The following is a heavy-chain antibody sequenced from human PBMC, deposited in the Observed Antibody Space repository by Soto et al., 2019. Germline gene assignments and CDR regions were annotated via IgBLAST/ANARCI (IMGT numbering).Heavy chain of an antibody. CDR1: GFTFSSYA. J-gene: IGHJ4*02. V-gene: IGHV3-23*01. D-gene: IGHD7-27*01. CDR2: IGGSGDHT. CDR3: AKGVLLTGVAYFDY. Sequence: EVQLLESGGGLVQPGGYLSLSCAASGFTFSSYAISWVRQAPGKGLEWVSNIGGSGDHTFYADSVKGRFTISRDNSNNTVHLQMNSLRAEDTAVYYCAKGVLLTGVAYFDYWGQGTLVTVSS.